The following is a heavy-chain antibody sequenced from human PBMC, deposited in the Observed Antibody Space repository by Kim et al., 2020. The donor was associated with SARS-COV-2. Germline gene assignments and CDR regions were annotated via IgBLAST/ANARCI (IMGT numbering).Heavy chain of an antibody. Sequence: GGSLRLSCAASGFTFSSYGMHWVRQAPGKGLEWVADIWYDGSNKYYADSVKGRFTISRDNSKNTLYLQMNSLRAEDTAVYYCARGILGYCTNGVCYREGFYYGMDVWGQGTPVTVSS. V-gene: IGHV3-33*01. CDR2: IWYDGSNK. CDR1: GFTFSSYG. CDR3: ARGILGYCTNGVCYREGFYYGMDV. J-gene: IGHJ6*02. D-gene: IGHD2-8*01.